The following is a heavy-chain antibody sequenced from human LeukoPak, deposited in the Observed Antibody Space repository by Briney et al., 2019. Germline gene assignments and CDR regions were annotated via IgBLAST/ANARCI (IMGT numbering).Heavy chain of an antibody. V-gene: IGHV3-66*01. CDR3: ARDTYGSGSYYN. Sequence: GGSLRLSCAASGFTVSSNYMSWDRQAPGKGLEWVSVIYSGGSIYYADSVKGRFTISRDNSKNTLYLQMNSLRAEDTAVYYCARDTYGSGSYYNWGQGTLVTVSS. J-gene: IGHJ4*02. CDR2: IYSGGSI. D-gene: IGHD3-10*01. CDR1: GFTVSSNY.